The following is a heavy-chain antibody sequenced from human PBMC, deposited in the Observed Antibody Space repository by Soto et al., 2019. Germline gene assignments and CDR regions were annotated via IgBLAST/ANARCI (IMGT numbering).Heavy chain of an antibody. CDR3: AADHPAYSSTPNFDY. D-gene: IGHD2-21*01. CDR2: IVVGSGNT. Sequence: SVKVSCKASGFTFTSSAVQWVRQARGQRLEWIGWIVVGSGNTNYAQKFQERVTITRDMSTSTAYMELSSLRSEDTAVYYCAADHPAYSSTPNFDYWGQGTLVTVSS. J-gene: IGHJ4*02. V-gene: IGHV1-58*01. CDR1: GFTFTSSA.